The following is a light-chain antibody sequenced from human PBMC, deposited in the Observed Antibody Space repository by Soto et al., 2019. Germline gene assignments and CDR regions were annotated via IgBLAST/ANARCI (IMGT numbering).Light chain of an antibody. J-gene: IGKJ1*01. CDR3: HKYRAGLRT. Sequence: DIVMTQSPDTLSASPGERATLSCRASPSVSTNLAWYQQKPGQAPRLLLYDASTMATGIPARFSGGGSGTHFTLTISSLQPDDFAAYYCHKYRAGLRTFGQGAKVESK. V-gene: IGKV3-15*01. CDR1: PSVSTN. CDR2: DAS.